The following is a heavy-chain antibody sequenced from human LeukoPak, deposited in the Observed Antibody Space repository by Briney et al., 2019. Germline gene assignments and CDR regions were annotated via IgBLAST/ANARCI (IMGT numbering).Heavy chain of an antibody. CDR1: GASISSYY. V-gene: IGHV4-59*01. CDR2: IYYSGRT. CDR3: ARTTCTMVRGCYIDY. D-gene: IGHD3-10*01. Sequence: SETLSLTCTVSGASISSYYWSSSPQPPGKGLEWIGYIYYSGRTNYKPPLKSRVTISVDTSKNQVSLTLSSVTAADTAVYYCARTTCTMVRGCYIDYWGQGTLVTVSS. J-gene: IGHJ4*02.